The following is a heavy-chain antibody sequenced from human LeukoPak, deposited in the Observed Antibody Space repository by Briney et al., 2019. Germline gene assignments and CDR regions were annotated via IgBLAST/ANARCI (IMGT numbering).Heavy chain of an antibody. Sequence: GASVKVSCKASGYTFTGYYMHWVRQAPGQGLEWMGWINPNSGGTNYAQKFQGRVTMTRDTSISTAYMELSRLRSDDTAVYYCARGIEMDYSNYVGGGGGYYWGQGTLVTVSS. J-gene: IGHJ4*02. CDR2: INPNSGGT. CDR1: GYTFTGYY. D-gene: IGHD4-11*01. CDR3: ARGIEMDYSNYVGGGGGYY. V-gene: IGHV1-2*02.